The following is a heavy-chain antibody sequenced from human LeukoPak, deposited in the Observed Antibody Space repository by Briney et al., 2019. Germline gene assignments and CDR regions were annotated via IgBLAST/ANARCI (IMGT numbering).Heavy chain of an antibody. V-gene: IGHV3-30*02. CDR3: AKVAAYYYDSSGYYYFDY. CDR1: GFTFSSYG. Sequence: GGSLRLSCAASGFTFSSYGMHWVRQAPGKGLEWVAFIRYDGSNKYYADSVKGRFTISRDNSKNTLYLQMNSLRAEDTAVYYCAKVAAYYYDSSGYYYFDYWGRGTLVTVSS. D-gene: IGHD3-22*01. J-gene: IGHJ4*02. CDR2: IRYDGSNK.